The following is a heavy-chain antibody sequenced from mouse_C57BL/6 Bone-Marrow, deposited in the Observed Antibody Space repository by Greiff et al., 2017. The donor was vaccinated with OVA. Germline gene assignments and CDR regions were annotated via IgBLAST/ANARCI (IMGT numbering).Heavy chain of an antibody. V-gene: IGHV2-2*01. CDR3: ARNFYYYGSSHYYAMDY. Sequence: QVQLKQSGPGLVQPSQSLSITCTVSGFSLTSYGVHWVRQSPGKGLEWLGVIWSGGSTDYNAAFISRLSISKDNSKSQVFFKMNSLQADDTAIYYCARNFYYYGSSHYYAMDYWGQGTSVTVSS. D-gene: IGHD1-1*01. J-gene: IGHJ4*01. CDR2: IWSGGST. CDR1: GFSLTSYG.